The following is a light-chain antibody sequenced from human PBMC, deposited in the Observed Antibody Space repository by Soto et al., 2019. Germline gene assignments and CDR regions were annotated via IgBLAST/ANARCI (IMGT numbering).Light chain of an antibody. CDR3: CSFTSAYTFV. Sequence: QSALTQPASVSGSPGQSITISCTGTSSDIGSYDLVSWYQQHPGTAPKLIIYEVTKRPSGVSTRFSGSKSGNTASLTISGLQAVDEADYYCCSFTSAYTFVFGTGTKVTVL. CDR2: EVT. J-gene: IGLJ1*01. V-gene: IGLV2-14*02. CDR1: SSDIGSYDL.